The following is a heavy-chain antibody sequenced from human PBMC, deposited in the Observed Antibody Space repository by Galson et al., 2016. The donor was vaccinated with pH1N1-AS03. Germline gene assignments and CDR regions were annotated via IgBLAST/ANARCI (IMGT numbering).Heavy chain of an antibody. D-gene: IGHD1-7*01. V-gene: IGHV5-51*01. J-gene: IGHJ4*02. Sequence: QSGAEVKKPGESLKISCKVSGNRFSENWIAWVRQTPGKGLEWMGVINPRDSDIRYSPSFQGQFTISAAQSIATAYVQWTSLRASDTAIYYCVRLSPQLELSSYFDPWGQGTPVIVSS. CDR1: GNRFSENW. CDR2: INPRDSDI. CDR3: VRLSPQLELSSYFDP.